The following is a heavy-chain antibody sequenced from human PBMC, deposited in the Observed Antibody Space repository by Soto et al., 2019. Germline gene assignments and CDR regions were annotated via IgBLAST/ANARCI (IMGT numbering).Heavy chain of an antibody. CDR1: GFTVSSNY. CDR3: ARTCSGGTCSFDY. CDR2: IYSGGST. D-gene: IGHD2-15*01. V-gene: IGHV3-66*01. J-gene: IGHJ4*02. Sequence: EVPLVESGGGLVQPGGSLRLSCAASGFTVSSNYMSWVRQAPGKGLEWVSVIYSGGSTYYADSVKGRFTISRDNSENTLYLQMNSLRAEDTAVYYCARTCSGGTCSFDYWGQRTLVTVSS.